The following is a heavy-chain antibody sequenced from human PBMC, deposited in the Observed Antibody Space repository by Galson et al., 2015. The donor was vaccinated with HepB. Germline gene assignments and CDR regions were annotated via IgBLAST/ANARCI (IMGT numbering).Heavy chain of an antibody. CDR3: AKVPPIIGYSYGYFPNAFDY. V-gene: IGHV3-23*01. CDR1: GFTFSSYA. J-gene: IGHJ4*02. CDR2: ISGSGGST. D-gene: IGHD5-18*01. Sequence: SLRLSCAASGFTFSSYAMSWVRQAPGKGLEWVSAISGSGGSTYYADSVKGRFTISRDNSKNTLYLQMNSLRAEDTAVYYCAKVPPIIGYSYGYFPNAFDYWGQGTLVTVSS.